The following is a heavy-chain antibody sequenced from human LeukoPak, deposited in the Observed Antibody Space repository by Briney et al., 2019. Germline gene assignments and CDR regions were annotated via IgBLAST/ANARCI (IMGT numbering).Heavy chain of an antibody. D-gene: IGHD2-21*02. CDR1: GGSISSGGYY. Sequence: PSETLSLTCTVSGGSISSGGYYWSWIRQHPRKGLEWIGYIYYSGSTYYNPSLKSRVTISVDTSKNQFSLKLSSVTAADTAVYYCARTYRTYCGGDCQSDAFDIWGQGTMVTVSS. CDR3: ARTYRTYCGGDCQSDAFDI. J-gene: IGHJ3*02. V-gene: IGHV4-31*03. CDR2: IYYSGST.